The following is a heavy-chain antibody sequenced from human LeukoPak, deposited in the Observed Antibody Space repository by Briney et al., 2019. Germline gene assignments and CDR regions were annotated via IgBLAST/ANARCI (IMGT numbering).Heavy chain of an antibody. J-gene: IGHJ3*02. V-gene: IGHV3-64*01. CDR3: AREPLVGATAGAFDI. Sequence: VRSLRLSCAASGFTFSSYSMHWVRQAPGKGLEYVSAIISNGGSTYYANSVKGRFTISRDNSKNTLYLQMGSLRAEDMAVYYCAREPLVGATAGAFDIWGQGTMVTVSS. CDR2: IISNGGST. CDR1: GFTFSSYS. D-gene: IGHD1-26*01.